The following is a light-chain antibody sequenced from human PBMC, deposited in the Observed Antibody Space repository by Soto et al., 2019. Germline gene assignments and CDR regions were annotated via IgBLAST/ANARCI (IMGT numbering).Light chain of an antibody. V-gene: IGKV3-15*01. CDR3: QQYKNWPPYT. CDR2: GAS. CDR1: QSVSSN. J-gene: IGKJ2*01. Sequence: EIVMTQSPATLSVSPGERATLACRASQSVSSNLAWYQQKPGQAPRLLIYGASTRATGISARFSGSGSGTEFTLTISSLQSEDFAVYYCQQYKNWPPYTFGQGTKLEI.